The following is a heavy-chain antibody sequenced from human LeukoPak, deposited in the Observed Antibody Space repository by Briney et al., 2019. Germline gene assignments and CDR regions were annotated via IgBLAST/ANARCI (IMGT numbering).Heavy chain of an antibody. D-gene: IGHD5-18*01. CDR3: ARAGYSYGTGSYFDS. V-gene: IGHV4-59*01. CDR1: GGSISSYY. CDR2: IYYTGA. Sequence: SETLSLTCTVSGGSISSYYWSWIRLPPGKGLEWIGYIYYTGATYNPSLKSRVTISLDTSKNQFSLKLSSVTAADAAVYYCARAGYSYGTGSYFDSWGQGALVTVSS. J-gene: IGHJ4*02.